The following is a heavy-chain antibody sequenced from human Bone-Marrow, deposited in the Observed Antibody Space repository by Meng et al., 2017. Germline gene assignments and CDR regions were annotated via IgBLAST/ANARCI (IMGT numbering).Heavy chain of an antibody. Sequence: QVQLQESGPGLVKPSQTLSLTCSVSGDSISSGDYYWSCIRQPQGQGLEWIGYIYYSGSTYYNPSLKSRVTISVDKSKNQFSLKLSSVTAADTAVYYCARSSEDGDYVSLFDYWGQGTLVTVSS. J-gene: IGHJ4*02. D-gene: IGHD4-17*01. CDR2: IYYSGST. V-gene: IGHV4-30-4*01. CDR1: GDSISSGDYY. CDR3: ARSSEDGDYVSLFDY.